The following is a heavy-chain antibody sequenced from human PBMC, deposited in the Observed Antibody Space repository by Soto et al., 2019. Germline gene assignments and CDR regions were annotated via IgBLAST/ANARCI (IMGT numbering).Heavy chain of an antibody. D-gene: IGHD2-2*01. CDR3: AREYCSSTSCYYYYYYYMDV. Sequence: SVKVSCKASGGTFSSYAISWVRQAPGQGLEWMGGIIAIFGKANYAQKFQGRVTITADASTSTAYMELRSLRSDDTAVYYCAREYCSSTSCYYYYYYYMDVWGKGTTVTVSS. J-gene: IGHJ6*03. CDR2: IIAIFGKA. CDR1: GGTFSSYA. V-gene: IGHV1-69*13.